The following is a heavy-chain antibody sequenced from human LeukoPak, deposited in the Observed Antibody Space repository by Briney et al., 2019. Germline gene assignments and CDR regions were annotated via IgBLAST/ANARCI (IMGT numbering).Heavy chain of an antibody. V-gene: IGHV1-46*01. Sequence: GAAVKVSCKASGYTFTSYYMHWVRQAPGQGLEGMGIINPSGGSTSYAQKFQGRVTMTRDMSTSTFYMELSSLRSEDTAVYYCAANYDSSGYRTRDWYFDLWGRGTLVTVSS. D-gene: IGHD3-22*01. J-gene: IGHJ2*01. CDR1: GYTFTSYY. CDR2: INPSGGST. CDR3: AANYDSSGYRTRDWYFDL.